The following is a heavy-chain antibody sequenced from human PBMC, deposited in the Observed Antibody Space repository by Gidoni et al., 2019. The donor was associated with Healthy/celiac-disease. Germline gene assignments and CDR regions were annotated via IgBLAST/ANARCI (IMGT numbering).Heavy chain of an antibody. D-gene: IGHD3-22*01. Sequence: QVQLQESGPGLVKPSETLSLTCTVPGGSISSYYWSWIRQPPGTGRGWSGLIYDSGSTNSNPSHRIRVTISVATSKNQFSLKQSFWTAADTAVYCGARVWGVGRYYEESRGEGGMGFGGQGPTVTVS. CDR1: GGSISSYY. CDR2: IYDSGST. V-gene: IGHV4-59*01. J-gene: IGHJ6*02. CDR3: ARVWGVGRYYEESRGEGGMGF.